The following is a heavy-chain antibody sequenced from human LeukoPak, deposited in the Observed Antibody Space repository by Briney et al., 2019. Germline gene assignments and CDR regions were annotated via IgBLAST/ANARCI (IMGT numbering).Heavy chain of an antibody. J-gene: IGHJ5*02. CDR2: IYHSGST. D-gene: IGHD3-22*01. CDR1: GGSISSSNW. Sequence: SGTLSLTCAVSGGSISSSNWWSWVRQPPGKGLEWVGSIYHSGSTYYNPSLKSRVTISVDTSKNQFSLKLSSVTAADTAVYYCARYINPKYYYDSSGYYSGWFDPWGQGTLVTVSS. CDR3: ARYINPKYYYDSSGYYSGWFDP. V-gene: IGHV4-4*02.